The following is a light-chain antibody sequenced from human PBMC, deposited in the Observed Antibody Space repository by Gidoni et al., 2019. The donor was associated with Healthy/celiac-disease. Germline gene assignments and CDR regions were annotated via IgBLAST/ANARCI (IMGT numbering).Light chain of an antibody. CDR1: SLRSYY. J-gene: IGLJ2*01. V-gene: IGLV3-19*01. CDR2: GKN. Sequence: SSELTQDPALSVALGQTVRITCQGDSLRSYYASWYQQKPGQAPVLVIYGKNNRPAGIPDRFSGSSSGNTASLTITGAQAEDEADDYCNSRDSSGNHLRVVFGGGTKLTVL. CDR3: NSRDSSGNHLRVV.